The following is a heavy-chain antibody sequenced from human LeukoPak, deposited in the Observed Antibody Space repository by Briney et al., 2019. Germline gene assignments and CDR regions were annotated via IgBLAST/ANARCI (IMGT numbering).Heavy chain of an antibody. D-gene: IGHD6-19*01. CDR3: ARSSAWYTGFDY. CDR1: GFTFSSYE. CDR2: ISSSGSSI. Sequence: GGSLRLSCAASGFTFSSYEMNWVRQAPGKGLEWDSYISSSGSSIYYADSVKGRFTISRDNAKNSLYLQMNSLRAEDTAVYYCARSSAWYTGFDYWGQGTLVTVSS. V-gene: IGHV3-48*03. J-gene: IGHJ4*02.